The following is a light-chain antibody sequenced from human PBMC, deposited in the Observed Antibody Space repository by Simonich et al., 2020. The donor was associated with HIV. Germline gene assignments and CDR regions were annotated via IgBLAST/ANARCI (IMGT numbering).Light chain of an antibody. CDR2: WAS. Sequence: DIVIMQSPDSLAVSLGERATINCKSSQSVLYSSNNKNYLAWYQQKQGQPPKLLIYWASTRESGVPDRFSGSGSGTDFTLTISSLQAEDVAIYYCQQYYDTPWTFGQGTKLEI. CDR3: QQYYDTPWT. CDR1: QSVLYSSNNKNY. J-gene: IGKJ1*01. V-gene: IGKV4-1*01.